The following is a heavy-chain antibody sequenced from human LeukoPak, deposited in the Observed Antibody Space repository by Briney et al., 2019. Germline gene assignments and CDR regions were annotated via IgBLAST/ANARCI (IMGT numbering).Heavy chain of an antibody. Sequence: ASVKVSCETSGYTFTYYVISWVRQAPGQGLEWMGWINAYNGNTNDAQKFQGRVTMTTDTSTSTAYMELRSLRSDDTAVYYCARGERPYDYWGQGTLVSVSS. CDR3: ARGERPYDY. V-gene: IGHV1-18*01. CDR2: INAYNGNT. D-gene: IGHD1-26*01. CDR1: GYTFTYYV. J-gene: IGHJ4*02.